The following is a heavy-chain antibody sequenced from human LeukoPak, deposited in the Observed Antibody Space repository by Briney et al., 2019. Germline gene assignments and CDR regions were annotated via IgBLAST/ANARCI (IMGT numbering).Heavy chain of an antibody. CDR1: GYTFTSYA. V-gene: IGHV1-3*01. CDR3: ARGSGSCYIDY. Sequence: ASVKVSCTASGYTFTSYAMHWVRQAPGQRLEWMGWINAGNGNTKYSQKFQGRVTITRDTSASTAYMELSSLRSEDTAVYYCARGSGSCYIDYWGQGTLVTVSS. J-gene: IGHJ4*02. CDR2: INAGNGNT. D-gene: IGHD1-26*01.